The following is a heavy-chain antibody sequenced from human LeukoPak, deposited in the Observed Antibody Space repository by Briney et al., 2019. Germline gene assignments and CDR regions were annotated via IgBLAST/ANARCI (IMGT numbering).Heavy chain of an antibody. V-gene: IGHV3-66*01. CDR2: IYSGGST. D-gene: IGHD5-24*01. Sequence: PGGPLRLSCAASGFTVSSSYMSWVRQAPGRGLEWVSVIYSGGSTDYAESVKGRFTISRDNSKNTLYLQMNSLRAEDTAVYYCARDRRDGYCLGHWGQGTPVTVSS. CDR3: ARDRRDGYCLGH. J-gene: IGHJ5*02. CDR1: GFTVSSSY.